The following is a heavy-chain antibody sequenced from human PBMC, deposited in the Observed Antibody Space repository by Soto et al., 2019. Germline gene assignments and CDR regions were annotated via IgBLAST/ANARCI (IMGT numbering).Heavy chain of an antibody. V-gene: IGHV1-69*01. CDR1: GGTFSSYA. D-gene: IGHD3-22*01. J-gene: IGHJ4*02. CDR2: IIPIFGTA. CDR3: ARGVPSFYDSSGYYYDRFDY. Sequence: QVQLVQSGAEVKKPGSSVKVSCKASGGTFSSYAISWVRQAPGQGLEWMGGIIPIFGTANYAQKFQGRVTITADESTSTDYMELSSLRSEDTAVYYCARGVPSFYDSSGYYYDRFDYWGQGTLVTVSS.